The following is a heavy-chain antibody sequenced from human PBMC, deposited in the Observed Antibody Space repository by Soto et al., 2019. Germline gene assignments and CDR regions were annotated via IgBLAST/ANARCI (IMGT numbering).Heavy chain of an antibody. J-gene: IGHJ5*02. D-gene: IGHD3-16*01. CDR2: IYNTGAT. Sequence: SETLSLTCTVSGGSISSDGYYWSWIRQFPGKGLEWIGYIYNTGATYYNPSLKSRLTISFGTSKNQFSLKLTSVTAADTAVYYCARVHSGVGEWFDPWGQGTLVTVSS. CDR1: GGSISSDGYY. CDR3: ARVHSGVGEWFDP. V-gene: IGHV4-31*03.